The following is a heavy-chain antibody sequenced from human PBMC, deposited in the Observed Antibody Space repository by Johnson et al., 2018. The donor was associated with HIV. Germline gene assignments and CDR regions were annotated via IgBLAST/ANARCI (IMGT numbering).Heavy chain of an antibody. J-gene: IGHJ3*02. D-gene: IGHD3-10*01. CDR3: AKEGITMEVDI. CDR2: ISWDGGNS. V-gene: IGHV3-43D*03. Sequence: VQLLESGGGMVQPGRSLRLSCAVSGFTFDNYAMHWVRQAPGKGLEWVSLISWDGGNSYYADSVKGRFTISRDNSKNTLYLQMNSLRAEDTAVYYCAKEGITMEVDIWGQGTMVTVSS. CDR1: GFTFDNYA.